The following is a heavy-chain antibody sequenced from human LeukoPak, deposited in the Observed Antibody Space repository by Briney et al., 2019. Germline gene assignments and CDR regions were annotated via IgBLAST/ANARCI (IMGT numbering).Heavy chain of an antibody. CDR3: ARQNTGQLDS. V-gene: IGHV1-2*02. CDR2: INPNSGGT. D-gene: IGHD2-8*02. J-gene: IGHJ5*01. CDR1: GYTFTGYY. Sequence: GASVKVSCKASGYTFTGYYMHWVRQAPGQGLEWMGWINPNSGGTNYAQKFQGRVTMTRDTSITTTYMEVSRLSSDDTAVYYCARQNTGQLDSWGQGTLVTVSS.